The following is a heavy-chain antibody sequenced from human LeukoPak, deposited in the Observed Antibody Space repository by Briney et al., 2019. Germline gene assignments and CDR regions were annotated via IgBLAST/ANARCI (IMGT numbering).Heavy chain of an antibody. V-gene: IGHV4-59*08. CDR2: IYYSGST. CDR3: ARQGGSGTYL. D-gene: IGHD3-10*01. Sequence: SETLSLTCTVSGGSISSYYWSWIRQPPGKGLEWIGYIYYSGSTNYNPSLKSRVTISVDTSKNQFSLKLSSVTAADTAVYYCARQGGSGTYLWGQGTLVTVSS. CDR1: GGSISSYY. J-gene: IGHJ4*02.